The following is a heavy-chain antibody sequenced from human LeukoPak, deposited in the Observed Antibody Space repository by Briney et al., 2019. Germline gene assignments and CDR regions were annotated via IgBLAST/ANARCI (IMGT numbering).Heavy chain of an antibody. V-gene: IGHV3-21*01. Sequence: PGGSLRLSCAASGFTFSSYSMNWVRQAPGKGLEWVSSISSSSSYIYYADSVKGRFTISRDNAKNSLYLQMNSLRAEDTAVYYCARGGYQLLWTWFDPWGQGTLVTVSS. CDR1: GFTFSSYS. J-gene: IGHJ5*02. CDR3: ARGGYQLLWTWFDP. D-gene: IGHD2-2*01. CDR2: ISSSSSYI.